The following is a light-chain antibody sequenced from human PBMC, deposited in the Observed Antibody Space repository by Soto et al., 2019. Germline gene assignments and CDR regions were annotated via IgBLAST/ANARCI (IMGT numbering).Light chain of an antibody. CDR2: ASS. CDR1: QGIGTY. V-gene: IGKV1-9*01. Sequence: IQLTQSPSSLSASVGDRVTVTCRASQGIGTYLVWYQQKSGKAPTVLIYASSTLQTGVPSRFSGSGYGTDFSLTISSLQPEDVATYYCQQVDSSPRTFGQGTPV. CDR3: QQVDSSPRT. J-gene: IGKJ1*01.